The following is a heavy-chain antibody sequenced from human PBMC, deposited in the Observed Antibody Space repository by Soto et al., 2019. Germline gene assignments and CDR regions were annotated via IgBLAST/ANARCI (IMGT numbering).Heavy chain of an antibody. D-gene: IGHD6-13*01. CDR2: IYWDDDE. Sequence: QITLKESGPTLVKPTQTLTLTCSFSGFSLSASDVGVGWVRQPPGKALEWLAVIYWDDDERYSPSLKSRLTITKDTSKNQVVLTMINMDPVDTATYYCAHASGAGNSAYFHYWGQGILVTVSS. J-gene: IGHJ4*02. V-gene: IGHV2-5*02. CDR1: GFSLSASDVG. CDR3: AHASGAGNSAYFHY.